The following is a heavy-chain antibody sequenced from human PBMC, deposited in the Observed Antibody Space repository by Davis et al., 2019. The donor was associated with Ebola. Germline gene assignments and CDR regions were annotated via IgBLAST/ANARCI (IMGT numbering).Heavy chain of an antibody. Sequence: KVSCKASGYSFTSFWIGWVRQPPGQGLEWMGAILPGDSDTRYSPSFQGQVTISADKSISTAYLQWSSLEASDTALYYCARGYWHFDLWGRGTLVTVSS. CDR1: GYSFTSFW. CDR3: ARGYWHFDL. J-gene: IGHJ2*01. V-gene: IGHV5-51*01. CDR2: ILPGDSDT.